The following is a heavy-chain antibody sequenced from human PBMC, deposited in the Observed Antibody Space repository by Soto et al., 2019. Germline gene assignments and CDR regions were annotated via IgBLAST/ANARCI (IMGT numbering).Heavy chain of an antibody. CDR2: INAGNGNT. Sequence: ASVKVSCKASGITFTTSPIHWVRQAPGQGLEWMGWINAGNGNTRYSQKFQGRVTLTRDTSASTAYMDLSSLTSEDAAIYYCARAISGYVTWGQGTLVTVSS. J-gene: IGHJ5*02. V-gene: IGHV1-3*01. D-gene: IGHD5-12*01. CDR1: GITFTTSP. CDR3: ARAISGYVT.